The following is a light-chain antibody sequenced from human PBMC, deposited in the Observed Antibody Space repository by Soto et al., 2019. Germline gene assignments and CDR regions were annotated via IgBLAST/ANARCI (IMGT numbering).Light chain of an antibody. CDR3: HQSYSTPGT. CDR2: GAI. J-gene: IGKJ1*01. CDR1: QSVSKY. Sequence: DIQMTQSPSSLSASVGDRVTITCRASQSVSKYLNWYQQNPGKAPKLLIYGAISLHSGVPSRFSGSGSGTYFTLTISNLQPEDFASYYCHQSYSTPGTFGQGTKVEIK. V-gene: IGKV1-39*01.